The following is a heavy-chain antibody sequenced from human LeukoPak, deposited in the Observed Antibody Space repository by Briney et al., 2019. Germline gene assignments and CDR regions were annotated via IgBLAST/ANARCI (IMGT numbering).Heavy chain of an antibody. Sequence: ASVKVSCKASGYTFTGYYMHWLRQATGQGLEWMGWVNPRSGDAGYLQKFQGRLTITRDSSIDTAYMDLSGLSSEDTAVYYCARGVPLGYCTYGVCYPPYYFDYWGQGTLVTPSS. CDR2: VNPRSGDA. CDR1: GYTFTGYY. V-gene: IGHV1-8*03. D-gene: IGHD2-8*01. J-gene: IGHJ4*02. CDR3: ARGVPLGYCTYGVCYPPYYFDY.